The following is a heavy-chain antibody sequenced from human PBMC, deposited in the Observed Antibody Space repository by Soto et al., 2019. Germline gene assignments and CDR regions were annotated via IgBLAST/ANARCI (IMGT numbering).Heavy chain of an antibody. Sequence: GGSLRLSCAASGFTFSSYWMSWVRQAPGKGLEWVANIKQDGSEKYYVDSVKGRFTISRDNAKNSLYLQMNSLRAEDTAVYYCARDEDSGGSCYPTCGAFDIWGQGTMVTVSS. D-gene: IGHD2-15*01. CDR3: ARDEDSGGSCYPTCGAFDI. J-gene: IGHJ3*02. CDR2: IKQDGSEK. CDR1: GFTFSSYW. V-gene: IGHV3-7*01.